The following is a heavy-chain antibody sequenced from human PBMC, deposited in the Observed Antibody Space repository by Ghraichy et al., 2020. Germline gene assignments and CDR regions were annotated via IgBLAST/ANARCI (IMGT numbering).Heavy chain of an antibody. CDR2: INTDGSST. D-gene: IGHD3-10*01. CDR3: ARYYGSGTYAVDY. Sequence: GGSLRLSCAASGFTFSSYWMHWVRQASGRGLVWVSRINTDGSSTTYADSVKGRFIISRDNAKNTLYLQINSLRAEDTAVYYCARYYGSGTYAVDYWGQGTLVTVSS. V-gene: IGHV3-74*01. CDR1: GFTFSSYW. J-gene: IGHJ4*02.